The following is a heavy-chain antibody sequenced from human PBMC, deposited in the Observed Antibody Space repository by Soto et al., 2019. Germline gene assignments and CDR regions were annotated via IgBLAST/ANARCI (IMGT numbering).Heavy chain of an antibody. CDR1: GFSFPDYD. CDR3: AKEGRLRSPAGDYFDS. Sequence: LRLSCEGSGFSFPDYDMNWVRQTPGKGLEWVAAVGRFGNTYYRDSVRGRFTISRDDSRNTVYLQMNRLRVEDTAVYFCAKEGRLRSPAGDYFDSWAQGSLVTVS. V-gene: IGHV3-23*01. J-gene: IGHJ4*02. CDR2: VGRFGNT. D-gene: IGHD3-10*01.